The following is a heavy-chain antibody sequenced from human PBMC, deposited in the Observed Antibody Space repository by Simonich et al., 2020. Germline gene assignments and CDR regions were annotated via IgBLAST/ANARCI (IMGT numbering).Heavy chain of an antibody. CDR2: IRSSSSYI. V-gene: IGHV3-21*01. CDR3: ARDAAGDY. Sequence: EVQLVESGGGLVKPGGSLRLSCAASGFTFSSYSMNWVRQAQGKGLGWVSSIRSSSSYIYYADSVKGRFTISRDNAKNSLYLQMNSLRAEDTAVYYCARDAAGDYWGQGTLVTVSS. J-gene: IGHJ4*02. D-gene: IGHD6-13*01. CDR1: GFTFSSYS.